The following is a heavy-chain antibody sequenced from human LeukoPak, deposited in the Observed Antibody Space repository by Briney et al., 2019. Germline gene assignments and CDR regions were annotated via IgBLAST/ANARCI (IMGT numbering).Heavy chain of an antibody. CDR1: GFTFSSYA. Sequence: GGSLRLSCAASGFTFSSYAMSWVRQAPGKGLEWVSAISNSGGNTYYADSVKGRFTISRDNPKNTLYLQMNSLRAEDTAVYYGAKDPRGSDGYWGQGTLVTVYS. V-gene: IGHV3-23*01. CDR2: ISNSGGNT. D-gene: IGHD6-19*01. CDR3: AKDPRGSDGY. J-gene: IGHJ4*02.